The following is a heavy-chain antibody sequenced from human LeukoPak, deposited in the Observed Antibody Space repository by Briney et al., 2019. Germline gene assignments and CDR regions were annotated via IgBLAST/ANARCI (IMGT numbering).Heavy chain of an antibody. J-gene: IGHJ4*02. CDR1: GFTFSSYA. V-gene: IGHV3-7*01. Sequence: GGSLRLSCAASGFTFSSYAMSWVRQAPGKGLEWVANIKQDGSEKYYVDSVKGRFTISRDNAKNSLYLQMNSLRAEDTAVYYCVRDQGGAVSYWGQGTLVTVSS. CDR3: VRDQGGAVSY. CDR2: IKQDGSEK. D-gene: IGHD3-16*01.